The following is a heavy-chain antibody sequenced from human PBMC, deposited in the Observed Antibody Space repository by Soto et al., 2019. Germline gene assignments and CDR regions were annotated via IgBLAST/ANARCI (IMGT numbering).Heavy chain of an antibody. V-gene: IGHV1-3*01. J-gene: IGHJ4*02. D-gene: IGHD3-22*01. Sequence: ASVKVSCKASGYTFTSRSIHWVRQAPGQRLEWMGWINAGNGNTKYSQKFQGRVTITRDTSASTAYMELSSLRSEDTAVYYCARSSGYYHYDYWGQGTLVTVSS. CDR1: GYTFTSRS. CDR2: INAGNGNT. CDR3: ARSSGYYHYDY.